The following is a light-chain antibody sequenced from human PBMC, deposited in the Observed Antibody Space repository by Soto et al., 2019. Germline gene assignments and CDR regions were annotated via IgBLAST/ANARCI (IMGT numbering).Light chain of an antibody. CDR1: QSISSW. CDR2: KAA. CDR3: QQYNSYPIT. J-gene: IGKJ5*01. V-gene: IGKV1-5*03. Sequence: DIQMTQSPSTLSASVGDRVTITCRASQSISSWLAWYQQKPGKAPKSLIYKAASLESGVPSRFSGGGSGTEFTLTISSLQPDDFATDYCQQYNSYPITFGQGKRLEIK.